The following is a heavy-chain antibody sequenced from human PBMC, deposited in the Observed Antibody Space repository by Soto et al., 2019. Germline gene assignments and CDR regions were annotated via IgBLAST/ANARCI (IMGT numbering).Heavy chain of an antibody. CDR2: ISSSSTI. V-gene: IGHV3-48*01. CDR3: GRRNDFWSGGDYYYYGMDV. J-gene: IGHJ6*02. Sequence: GGSLRLSCAASGFTFSTYSMNWVRQAPGKGLEWVSYISSSSTIFYTDSVKGRFTVSRDNAKNSLYLQMNSLRAEDTAVYYCGRRNDFWSGGDYYYYGMDVWGQGTTVTVSS. CDR1: GFTFSTYS. D-gene: IGHD3-3*01.